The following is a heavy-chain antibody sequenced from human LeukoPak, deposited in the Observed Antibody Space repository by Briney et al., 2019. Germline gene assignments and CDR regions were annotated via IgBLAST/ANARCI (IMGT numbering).Heavy chain of an antibody. J-gene: IGHJ4*02. CDR1: GFTFSGSA. CDR2: IRSKANSYAT. D-gene: IGHD4-11*01. V-gene: IGHV3-73*01. Sequence: PGGSLRLSCAASGFTFSGSAMHWVRQASGKGLEWVGRIRSKANSYATAYAASVKGRFTISRDDSKNTAYLQMNSLKTGDTAVYYCTSPLATVTTRRNTDYWGQGTLVTVSS. CDR3: TSPLATVTTRRNTDY.